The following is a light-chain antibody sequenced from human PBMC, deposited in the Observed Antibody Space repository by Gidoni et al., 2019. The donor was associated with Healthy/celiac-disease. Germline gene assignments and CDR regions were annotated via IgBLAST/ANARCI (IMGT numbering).Light chain of an antibody. CDR2: EVS. CDR3: SSYTSSSTHVV. Sequence: SALTQPASVSGSPGQSITISCTGTSRDVGGYNYVSWYHQHPGKAPKLMIYEVSNRPSGVSNLFSGSKSGNTASLTSSGLQAEDEADYYCSSYTSSSTHVVFGGGSKLTVL. J-gene: IGLJ2*01. V-gene: IGLV2-14*01. CDR1: SRDVGGYNY.